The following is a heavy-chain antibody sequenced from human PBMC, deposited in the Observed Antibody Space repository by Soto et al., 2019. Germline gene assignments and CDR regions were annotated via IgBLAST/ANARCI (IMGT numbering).Heavy chain of an antibody. Sequence: PSETLSLTCTVSGGSISSYYWSWIRQPPGKGLEWIGYIYYSGSTNYNPSLKSRVTISVDTSKNQFSLKLSSVTAADTAVYYCASGYSYGRGGYYYYYYMDVWGKGTTVTVSS. CDR1: GGSISSYY. J-gene: IGHJ6*03. V-gene: IGHV4-59*01. CDR2: IYYSGST. CDR3: ASGYSYGRGGYYYYYYMDV. D-gene: IGHD5-18*01.